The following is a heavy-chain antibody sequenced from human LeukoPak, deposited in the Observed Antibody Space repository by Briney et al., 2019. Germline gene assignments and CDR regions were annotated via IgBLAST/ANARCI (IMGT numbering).Heavy chain of an antibody. CDR3: ARDTGFSNYDY. CDR2: INSDGTST. CDR1: GFTFINYW. J-gene: IGHJ4*02. Sequence: GGSLRLPCAASGFTFINYWMHWVRQAPGKGLVWVSRINSDGTSTTYADSVKGRFTISRDNAKNTLFLQMNSLRADDTAMYYCARDTGFSNYDYWGRGTLVTVSS. V-gene: IGHV3-74*01. D-gene: IGHD2-8*02.